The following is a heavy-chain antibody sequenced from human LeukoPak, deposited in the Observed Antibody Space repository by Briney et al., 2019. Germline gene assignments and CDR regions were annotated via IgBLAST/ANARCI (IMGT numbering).Heavy chain of an antibody. Sequence: PSETLSLTCAVYGGSIRSYYWNWIRQAPGKALEWIGHIHNNGDSAYNFSLKSRVTISMDTSKNQFSLKLSSVTAADTAVYYCGRWGYFDSGNYFVVDYWGQGTVVTVSS. V-gene: IGHV4-59*01. CDR1: GGSIRSYY. CDR3: GRWGYFDSGNYFVVDY. D-gene: IGHD3-22*01. J-gene: IGHJ4*02. CDR2: IHNNGDS.